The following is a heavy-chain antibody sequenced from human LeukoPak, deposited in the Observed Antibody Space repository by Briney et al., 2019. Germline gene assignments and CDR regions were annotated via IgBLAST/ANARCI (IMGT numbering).Heavy chain of an antibody. CDR1: GYTFTSYG. V-gene: IGHV1-18*01. Sequence: ASVKVSCKASGYTFTSYGISWVRQAPGQGLEWMGWISAYNGNTNYAQKLQGRVTMTTDTSTSTAYMELRSLRSDDTAVYYCARDYYDSSGYYYGGWFDPWGQGTLVTVSS. CDR2: ISAYNGNT. D-gene: IGHD3-22*01. J-gene: IGHJ5*02. CDR3: ARDYYDSSGYYYGGWFDP.